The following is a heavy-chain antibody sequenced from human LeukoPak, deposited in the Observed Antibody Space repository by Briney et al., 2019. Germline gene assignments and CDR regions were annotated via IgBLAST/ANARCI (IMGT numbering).Heavy chain of an antibody. CDR2: IKTKANSYAT. V-gene: IGHV3-73*01. CDR3: ARDRGVYSRTLED. D-gene: IGHD6-13*01. CDR1: GFTFSDSA. Sequence: GGSLRLSCAASGFTFSDSAMHWVHQASGKGLEWVGRIKTKANSYATAYAASVKGRFTISRDNAKNSLYLQMNSLRGEDTAVYYCARDRGVYSRTLEDWGQGTLVTVSS. J-gene: IGHJ4*02.